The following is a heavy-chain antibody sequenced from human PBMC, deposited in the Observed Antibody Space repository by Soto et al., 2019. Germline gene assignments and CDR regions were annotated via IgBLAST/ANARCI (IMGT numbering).Heavy chain of an antibody. CDR1: GFTFSSYG. Sequence: QVQLVESGGGVVQPGRSLRLSCAASGFTFSSYGMHWVRQAPGKGLEWVAVIWYDGSNKYYADSVKGRFTISRDNSKNKLYRQMNRLRAEDTAVYYCARDHHSSGWLFDYWGQGTLVTVSS. CDR2: IWYDGSNK. J-gene: IGHJ4*02. CDR3: ARDHHSSGWLFDY. V-gene: IGHV3-33*01. D-gene: IGHD6-19*01.